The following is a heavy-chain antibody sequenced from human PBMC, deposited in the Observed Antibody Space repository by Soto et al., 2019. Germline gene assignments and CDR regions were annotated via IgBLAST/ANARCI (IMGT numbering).Heavy chain of an antibody. CDR2: IYYSGST. CDR3: ASTHYDFWSGYVNWFDP. V-gene: IGHV4-30-4*01. D-gene: IGHD3-3*01. Sequence: PSETLSLTCTVSGGSISSGGYYWSWIRQPPGKGLEWIGYIYYSGSTYYNPSLKSRVTISVDTSKNQFSLKLSSVTAADTAVYYCASTHYDFWSGYVNWFDPWGQGTLVTVSS. J-gene: IGHJ5*02. CDR1: GGSISSGGYY.